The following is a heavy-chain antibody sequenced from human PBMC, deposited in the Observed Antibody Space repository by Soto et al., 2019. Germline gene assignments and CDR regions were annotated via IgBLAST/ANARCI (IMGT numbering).Heavy chain of an antibody. Sequence: GGSLRLSCAASGFTFSSYAMSWVRQAPGKGLEWVSAISGSGGSTYYADSVKGRFTISRDNSKNTLYLQMNSLRAEDTAVYYCAKDVVVVPAAREGYMDVWGKGTTVTVSS. CDR2: ISGSGGST. CDR1: GFTFSSYA. CDR3: AKDVVVVPAAREGYMDV. V-gene: IGHV3-23*01. J-gene: IGHJ6*03. D-gene: IGHD2-2*01.